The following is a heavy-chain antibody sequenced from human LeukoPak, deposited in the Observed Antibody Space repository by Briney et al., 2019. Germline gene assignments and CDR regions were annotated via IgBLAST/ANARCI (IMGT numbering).Heavy chain of an antibody. V-gene: IGHV3-33*06. J-gene: IGHJ4*02. D-gene: IGHD6-13*01. CDR3: AKDIGAAGTDF. CDR2: IWYDGSNK. CDR1: GFTFSSYG. Sequence: GGSLRLSCAASGFTFSSYGMHWVRQAPGKGLEWVAVIWYDGSNKYYADSLKGRFTISRDNSKNTLYLQMNSLRAEDTAVYYCAKDIGAAGTDFWGQGTLVTVSS.